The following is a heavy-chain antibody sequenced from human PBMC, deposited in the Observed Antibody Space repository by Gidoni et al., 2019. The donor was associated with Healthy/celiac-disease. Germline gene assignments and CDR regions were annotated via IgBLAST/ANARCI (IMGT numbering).Heavy chain of an antibody. J-gene: IGHJ4*02. CDR3: ARGGGYSGYDTFDY. D-gene: IGHD5-12*01. CDR2: IWYDGSNK. V-gene: IGHV3-33*01. Sequence: QVQLVESGGGVVQPGRSLRLSCAASGFTFSSYGMHWVRQAPGKGLEWVAVIWYDGSNKYYADSVKGRFTISRDNSKNTLYLQMNSLRAEDTAVYYCARGGGYSGYDTFDYWGQGTLVTVSS. CDR1: GFTFSSYG.